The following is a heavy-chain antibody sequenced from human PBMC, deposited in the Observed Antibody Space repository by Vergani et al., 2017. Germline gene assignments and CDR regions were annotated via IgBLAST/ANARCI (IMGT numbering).Heavy chain of an antibody. CDR1: GYSISTGYY. CDR2: IYYSGST. Sequence: QVQLQESGPGLVKPSETLSLTCAVSGYSISTGYYWGWIRQPPGKGLRWIGSIYYSGSTYYNPSLKSRVTISVDTSKNQFSLKLSSVTAADTAVYYCARHLAYCGGDCYPYYYGMDVWGQGTTVTVSS. V-gene: IGHV4-38-2*01. J-gene: IGHJ6*02. CDR3: ARHLAYCGGDCYPYYYGMDV. D-gene: IGHD2-21*02.